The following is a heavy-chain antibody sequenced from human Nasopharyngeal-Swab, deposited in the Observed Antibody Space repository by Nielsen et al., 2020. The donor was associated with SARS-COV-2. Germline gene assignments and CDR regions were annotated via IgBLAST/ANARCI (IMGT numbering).Heavy chain of an antibody. J-gene: IGHJ4*02. CDR1: GYTFTSYY. Sequence: ASVKVSCKASGYTFTSYYMHWVRQAPGQGLEWMGRINPSGGSPSYAQKFQGRVTMTRDPSTSTVYMELSSLRSEDTAVYYCARGFLGYYDILTGYYPSDYWGQGTLVTVSS. CDR3: ARGFLGYYDILTGYYPSDY. D-gene: IGHD3-9*01. CDR2: INPSGGSP. V-gene: IGHV1-46*01.